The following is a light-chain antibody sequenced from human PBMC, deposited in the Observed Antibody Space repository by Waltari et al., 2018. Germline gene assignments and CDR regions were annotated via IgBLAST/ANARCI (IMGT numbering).Light chain of an antibody. Sequence: DIVMTQSPLSLPVTPGEPASISCSSSQSLLHRTGYNYLDWYLQKPGQSPQLLIYLGSNRASGVPDRFSGSGSGTDFTLKISRVEAEDVGVYYCMQALQSPRTFGQGTKVEIK. CDR1: QSLLHRTGYNY. CDR3: MQALQSPRT. J-gene: IGKJ1*01. CDR2: LGS. V-gene: IGKV2-28*01.